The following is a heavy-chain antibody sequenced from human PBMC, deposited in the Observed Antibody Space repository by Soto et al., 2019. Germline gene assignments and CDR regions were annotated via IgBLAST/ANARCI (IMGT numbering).Heavy chain of an antibody. CDR3: ARKDYYGSGIYYFDH. Sequence: QVQLVQSGAEVKKPGASVKVSCKASGYTFRTYPMHWVRQAPGRGLEWMGWINAANGDTGYSRTFQDGVTISRDISASTAYMELSSLRSEDTAVYYCARKDYYGSGIYYFDHWGQGTLVTVSS. J-gene: IGHJ4*02. CDR1: GYTFRTYP. D-gene: IGHD3-10*01. V-gene: IGHV1-3*01. CDR2: INAANGDT.